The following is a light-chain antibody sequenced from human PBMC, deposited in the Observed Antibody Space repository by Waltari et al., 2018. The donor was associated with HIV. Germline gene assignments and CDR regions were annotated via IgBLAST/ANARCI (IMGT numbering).Light chain of an antibody. V-gene: IGLV1-44*01. Sequence: QSVLTQPPSASGTPGQRVTISCSGRRANIGSHSVSWYQQVPGTAPKLLIYKNNQRPSGVPDRFSGSKSGTSASLAISGLQSDDEADYYCAAWDDNLNALFGGGTRLTVL. J-gene: IGLJ2*01. CDR1: RANIGSHS. CDR3: AAWDDNLNAL. CDR2: KNN.